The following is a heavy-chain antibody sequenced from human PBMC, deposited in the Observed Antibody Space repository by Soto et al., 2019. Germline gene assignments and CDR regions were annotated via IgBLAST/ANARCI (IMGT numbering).Heavy chain of an antibody. CDR2: ISGSGGST. V-gene: IGHV3-23*01. D-gene: IGHD3-3*01. Sequence: GGSKRLSCAASGFTFSSYCMSWVRQDTGKGLEWVSAISGSGGSTYYADSVKGRFTISRDNSKNTLCLQMNSLRAEDTAVYYCAKDSSDDFWSGYPHWGQGTLVTVSS. J-gene: IGHJ4*02. CDR3: AKDSSDDFWSGYPH. CDR1: GFTFSSYC.